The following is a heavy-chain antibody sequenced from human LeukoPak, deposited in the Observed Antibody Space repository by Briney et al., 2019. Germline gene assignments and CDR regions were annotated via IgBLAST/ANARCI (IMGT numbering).Heavy chain of an antibody. V-gene: IGHV3-9*01. CDR2: ISWNSGSI. J-gene: IGHJ4*01. CDR3: AKDAIFPRYSSGYYHYFDY. Sequence: QTGRSLRLSCAASGFTLDDYAMHWVWQAPGKGLEWVSGISWNSGSIGYADSVKGRFTISRDNAKNSLYLQMNSLRAEDTALYYCAKDAIFPRYSSGYYHYFDYWGQGTLVTVSS. D-gene: IGHD3-22*01. CDR1: GFTLDDYA.